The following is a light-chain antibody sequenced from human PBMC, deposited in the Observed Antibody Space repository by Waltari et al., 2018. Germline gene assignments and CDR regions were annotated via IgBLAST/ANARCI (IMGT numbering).Light chain of an antibody. CDR3: QQHQNAPYT. V-gene: IGKV1-5*03. Sequence: DVQLTQSPSTLSASVGDSVTITCRASHTISDWLAWYQHQPGQAPPLLIYKSSILESGVPSRFSGRAAGTEFTLSISSLQPDDFATYYCQQHQNAPYTFGQGTHLEIK. J-gene: IGKJ2*01. CDR2: KSS. CDR1: HTISDW.